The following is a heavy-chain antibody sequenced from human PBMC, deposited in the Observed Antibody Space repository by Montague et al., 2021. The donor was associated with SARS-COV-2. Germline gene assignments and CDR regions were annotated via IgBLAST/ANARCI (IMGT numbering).Heavy chain of an antibody. CDR3: ARHITGSGNAFDI. Sequence: SETLSLTCTVSGGSVSSSSYYWGWIRPPPGKGLEWIGSIYYTGSTYYNPSLKSRVTISVDTSKNQFSLKLSSATAADTAVYYCARHITGSGNAFDIWGQGTMVTVSS. J-gene: IGHJ3*02. D-gene: IGHD3-10*01. CDR1: GGSVSSSSYY. V-gene: IGHV4-39*01. CDR2: IYYTGST.